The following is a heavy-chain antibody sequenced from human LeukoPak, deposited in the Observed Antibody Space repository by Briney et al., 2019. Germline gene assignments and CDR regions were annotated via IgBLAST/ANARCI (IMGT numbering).Heavy chain of an antibody. J-gene: IGHJ4*02. CDR2: IKQDGSEK. CDR3: AKGAWMVYGGNFDY. CDR1: GFTFSSCW. Sequence: GGSLRLSCAASGFTFSSCWMSWVRQAPGKGLEWVANIKQDGSEKYYVDSVKGRFTISRDNAKNSLYLQMNSLRAEDTAVYYCAKGAWMVYGGNFDYWGQGTLVTVSS. V-gene: IGHV3-7*01. D-gene: IGHD4-23*01.